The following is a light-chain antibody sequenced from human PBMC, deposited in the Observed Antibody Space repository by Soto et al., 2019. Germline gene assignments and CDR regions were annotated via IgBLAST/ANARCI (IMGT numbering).Light chain of an antibody. CDR1: QSVSSSY. Sequence: EIVLTQSPGTLSLSPGERATLSCRASQSVSSSYLAWYQQKPGQAPRLLIYGASSRATGIQDRFSGSGSGTDFTLTISRLELEDFAVYYCQQYGSSLYTFGQGTKLEIK. V-gene: IGKV3-20*01. CDR2: GAS. J-gene: IGKJ2*01. CDR3: QQYGSSLYT.